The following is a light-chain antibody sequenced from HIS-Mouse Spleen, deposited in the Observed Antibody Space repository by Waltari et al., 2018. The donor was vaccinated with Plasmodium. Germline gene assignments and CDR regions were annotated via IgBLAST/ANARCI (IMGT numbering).Light chain of an antibody. CDR3: YSAADNNLV. Sequence: SYELTQPSSVSVSPGQTARITCSGDVLAKKYARWFQQKPGQAPVLVIYKDSERPSGIPVRFSGSSSVTTVTLTISGAQVEDEADYYCYSAADNNLVFGGGTKLTVL. CDR1: VLAKKY. J-gene: IGLJ3*02. V-gene: IGLV3-27*01. CDR2: KDS.